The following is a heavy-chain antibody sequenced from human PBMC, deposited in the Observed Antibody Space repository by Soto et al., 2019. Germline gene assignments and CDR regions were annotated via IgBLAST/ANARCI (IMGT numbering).Heavy chain of an antibody. CDR3: AREKXLVRRNDPFDI. CDR2: INPNGGST. J-gene: IGHJ3*02. CDR1: GYTFINYY. V-gene: IGHV1-46*01. Sequence: QVQLVQSGAEVKKPGASVKVSCKASGYTFINYYMHWVRQAPGQGLEWMGIINPNGGSTTYAQKFQGRVTLTRDTSTNTVNMELSSLRSXDTAVYYCAREKXLVRRNDPFDIXGQGTMVTVSS.